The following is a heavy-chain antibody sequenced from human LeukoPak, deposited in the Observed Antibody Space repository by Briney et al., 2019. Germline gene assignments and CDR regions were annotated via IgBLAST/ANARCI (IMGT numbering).Heavy chain of an antibody. CDR2: ISSSSSTK. D-gene: IGHD2-15*01. CDR1: GFTFSSYS. Sequence: GGSLRLSCAASGFTFSSYSMNWVRQAPGKGLEWVSYISSSSSTKYYADSVKGRFTISRDNAKNSLFLQMNSLRAEDTAVYYCARVLRYCSGGNRYSGGLGYMDVWGKGTTVTISS. CDR3: ARVLRYCSGGNRYSGGLGYMDV. J-gene: IGHJ6*03. V-gene: IGHV3-48*04.